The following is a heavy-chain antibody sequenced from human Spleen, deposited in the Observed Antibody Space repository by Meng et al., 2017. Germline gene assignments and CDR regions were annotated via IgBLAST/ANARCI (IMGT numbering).Heavy chain of an antibody. Sequence: GESLKISCAASGFTFDDYGMSWVRQAPGKGLEWVSNINWNGGSIGYADSVKGRFTISRDNAKNTLYLQMNSLRAEDTAVYYCARAAYCGGDCYSHYYYGMDVWGQGTTVTVSS. V-gene: IGHV3-20*04. D-gene: IGHD2-21*01. CDR1: GFTFDDYG. CDR3: ARAAYCGGDCYSHYYYGMDV. J-gene: IGHJ6*02. CDR2: INWNGGSI.